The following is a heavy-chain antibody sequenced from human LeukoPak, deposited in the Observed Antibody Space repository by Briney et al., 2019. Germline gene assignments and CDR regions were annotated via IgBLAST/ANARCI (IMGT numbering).Heavy chain of an antibody. CDR1: GYSFTSYW. D-gene: IGHD4-23*01. V-gene: IGHV5-51*01. Sequence: GESLKISCKGSGYSFTSYWIGWVRQMPGKGLEWMGIIYPGDSDTRYSPSLQGQVTISADKSISTAYLQWSSLKASDTAMYYCARQGGNSFYYYYMDVWGKGTTVTVSS. CDR3: ARQGGNSFYYYYMDV. J-gene: IGHJ6*03. CDR2: IYPGDSDT.